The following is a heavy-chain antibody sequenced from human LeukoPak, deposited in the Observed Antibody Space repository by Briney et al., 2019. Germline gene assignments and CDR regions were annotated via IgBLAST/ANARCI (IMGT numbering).Heavy chain of an antibody. CDR2: ISSSGSYI. J-gene: IGHJ4*02. Sequence: NPGESLRLSCAASGFTFTNYTMNWVRQAPGKGLEWLSSISSSGSYIYYAGSVKGRFTISRDNAKNSLFLQMNSLRAEDTAVYYCAREMDTSLAPFDYWGQGTLVTVSS. CDR1: GFTFTNYT. V-gene: IGHV3-21*01. CDR3: AREMDTSLAPFDY. D-gene: IGHD5-18*01.